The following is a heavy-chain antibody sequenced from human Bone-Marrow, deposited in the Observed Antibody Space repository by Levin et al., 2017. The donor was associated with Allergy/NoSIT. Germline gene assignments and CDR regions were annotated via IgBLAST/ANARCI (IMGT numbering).Heavy chain of an antibody. CDR2: ISWNSGSV. D-gene: IGHD6-13*01. V-gene: IGHV3-9*01. CDR1: GFTFDDFA. J-gene: IGHJ4*02. CDR3: VRDWTAEQQLVPDLQRQTLDY. Sequence: GGSLRLSCAASGFTFDDFAMHWVRQAPGKGLEWVSGISWNSGSVGYADSVKGRFTISRDNAKNSLYLEMNSLRGEDTALYYCVRDWTAEQQLVPDLQRQTLDYWGQGTLVTVSS.